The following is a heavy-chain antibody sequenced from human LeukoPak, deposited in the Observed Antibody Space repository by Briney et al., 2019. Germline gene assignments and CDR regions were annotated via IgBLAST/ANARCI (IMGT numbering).Heavy chain of an antibody. V-gene: IGHV3-23*01. CDR2: INGRGDRT. CDR1: GFTFTRYS. CDR3: VKEGLLGGYYFDL. D-gene: IGHD1-26*01. J-gene: IGHJ4*02. Sequence: PGGSLRLSCAASGFTFTRYSMAWVRQAPGRGLDWVSTINGRGDRTFYADSVKGRFTVSRDNSRDTVFLQMNSLGDEDTAVCYCVKEGLLGGYYFDLWGQGALVTVSS.